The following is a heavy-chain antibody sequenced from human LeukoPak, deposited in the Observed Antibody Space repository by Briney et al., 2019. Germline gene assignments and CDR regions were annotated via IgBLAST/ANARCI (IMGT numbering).Heavy chain of an antibody. CDR3: AKDQDYYGSGSYHY. D-gene: IGHD3-10*01. J-gene: IGHJ4*02. V-gene: IGHV3-23*01. Sequence: QPGGSLRLSCAASGFTFSSYAMSWVRQAPGKGLDWVAGISGSGGSIFYADSVKGRFTISRDNSKNTLYLQMNSLRAEDTAVYYCAKDQDYYGSGSYHYWGQGTLVTVSS. CDR1: GFTFSSYA. CDR2: ISGSGGSI.